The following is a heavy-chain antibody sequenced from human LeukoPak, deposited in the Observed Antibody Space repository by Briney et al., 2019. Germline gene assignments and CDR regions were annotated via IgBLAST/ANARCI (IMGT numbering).Heavy chain of an antibody. Sequence: GGSLTLSCVVSGFAFSNYGMHWVRQAPGKGLEWVALTPYDGSTKYYADSVKGRFTISKDNSRNTVYLHMNSLKVEDTATYYCAKPSDEHFDYWGQGTLATVSS. CDR2: TPYDGSTK. J-gene: IGHJ4*02. V-gene: IGHV3-30*18. CDR3: AKPSDEHFDY. CDR1: GFAFSNYG.